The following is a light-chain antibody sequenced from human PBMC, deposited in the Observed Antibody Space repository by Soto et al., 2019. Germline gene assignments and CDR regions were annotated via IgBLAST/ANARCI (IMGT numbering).Light chain of an antibody. Sequence: DIQMTQSPSSLSAFVGDRITITCRASQSITKYLNWYQHKPGKAPKLLIYAASNLQGGVPSRFSGSGSGTDFTLTISSLQPEDFATYYCQQSYTIPLAFGGGTKVDIK. V-gene: IGKV1-39*01. J-gene: IGKJ4*01. CDR2: AAS. CDR1: QSITKY. CDR3: QQSYTIPLA.